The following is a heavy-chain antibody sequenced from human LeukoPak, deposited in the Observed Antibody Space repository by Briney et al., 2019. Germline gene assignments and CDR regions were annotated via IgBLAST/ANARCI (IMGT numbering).Heavy chain of an antibody. CDR1: GYTFGSYW. CDR2: INNDGSST. V-gene: IGHV3-74*01. Sequence: GGSLRLSCAASGYTFGSYWMYWVRHAPGKGLVWVSRINNDGSSTIYADSVKGRFTISRDNAKNTLYLQMNSLRDDDTAVYYCVRDNGGEHLWGQGTLVTVSS. CDR3: VRDNGGEHL. J-gene: IGHJ4*02. D-gene: IGHD3-16*01.